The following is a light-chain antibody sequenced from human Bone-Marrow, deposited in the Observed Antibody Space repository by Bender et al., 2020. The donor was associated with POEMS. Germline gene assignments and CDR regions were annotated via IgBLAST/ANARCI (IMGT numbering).Light chain of an antibody. CDR3: CSYAGTRV. J-gene: IGLJ3*02. CDR2: EVT. Sequence: QSVLTQPASVSGSPGQSITISCTGTSSDIGGYKYVSWYQQHPGKAPKLVIYEVTNRPSGVSNRFSGSKSGNTASLTISGLQAEDEADYYCCSYAGTRVFGGGTKLTVL. V-gene: IGLV2-23*02. CDR1: SSDIGGYKY.